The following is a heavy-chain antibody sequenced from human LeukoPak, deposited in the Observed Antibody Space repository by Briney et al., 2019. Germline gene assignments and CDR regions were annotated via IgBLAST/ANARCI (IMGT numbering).Heavy chain of an antibody. CDR2: IIPIFGTA. J-gene: IGHJ6*03. V-gene: IGHV1-69*06. D-gene: IGHD3-22*01. CDR3: ARSTYYYDSSGYFDYYYYMDV. Sequence: GASVKVSCKASGYTFTSYGISWVRQAPGQGLEWMGGIIPIFGTANYAQKFQGRVTITADKSTSTAYMELSSLRSEDTAVYYCARSTYYYDSSGYFDYYYYMDVWGKGTTVTVSS. CDR1: GYTFTSYG.